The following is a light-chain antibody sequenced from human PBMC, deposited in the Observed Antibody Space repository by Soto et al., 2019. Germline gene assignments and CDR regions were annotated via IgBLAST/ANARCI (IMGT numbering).Light chain of an antibody. J-gene: IGLJ1*01. CDR3: NSYTSSSTLDV. Sequence: QSALTQPASVSGFPGQSITISCTGTSSDVGGYNYVSWYQQHPGKAPKLMIYEVSNRPSGVSSRFSGSNSGNTASLTISGLQAEDEADYYCNSYTSSSTLDVFGTGTKLTVL. V-gene: IGLV2-14*01. CDR2: EVS. CDR1: SSDVGGYNY.